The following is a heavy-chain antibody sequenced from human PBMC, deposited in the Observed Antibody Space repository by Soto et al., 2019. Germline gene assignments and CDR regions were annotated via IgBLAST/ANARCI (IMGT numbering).Heavy chain of an antibody. J-gene: IGHJ4*02. CDR1: GYNLSTYT. V-gene: IGHV1-18*04. D-gene: IGHD3-22*01. CDR3: ARGYFDHFFDF. CDR2: ISAKNGNT. Sequence: QVHLVQSGGEVKKPGPSVIVSCKTSGYNLSTYTINRVRQAPGHGLEWIGWISAKNGNTNSPRKFQGRVTVTMDTSTTTSYMAVRNLRSDDPAVDYCARGYFDHFFDFLRQGTLVTVSS.